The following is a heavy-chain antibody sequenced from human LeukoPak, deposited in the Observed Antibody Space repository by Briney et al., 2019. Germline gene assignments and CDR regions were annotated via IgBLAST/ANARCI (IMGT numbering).Heavy chain of an antibody. D-gene: IGHD3-10*02. CDR3: AELGITMIGDV. CDR1: GFTFSSYS. Sequence: GGSLRLSCAASGFTFSSYSMNWVRQAPGKGLEWVSFISSSSSYIYYADSVKGRFTISRDNAKNSLYLQMNSLRAEDTAVYYCAELGITMIGDVWGKGTTVTISS. CDR2: ISSSSSYI. V-gene: IGHV3-21*01. J-gene: IGHJ6*04.